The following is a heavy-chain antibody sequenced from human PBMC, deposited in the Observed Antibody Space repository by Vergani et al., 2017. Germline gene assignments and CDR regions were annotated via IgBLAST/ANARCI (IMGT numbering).Heavy chain of an antibody. CDR2: IYPADSDP. V-gene: IGHV5-51*01. J-gene: IGHJ4*02. D-gene: IGHD1-1*01. Sequence: EVELVQSGPEMRKPGESLKISCKGSEYSFGNYWIGWVRQMPGKGLEWMGIIYPADSDPRYSPSFQGQVTISADKSISTAFLQWDSLKASDTALYYCARHTTYTDSWGQVTLVTVSS. CDR1: EYSFGNYW. CDR3: ARHTTYTDS.